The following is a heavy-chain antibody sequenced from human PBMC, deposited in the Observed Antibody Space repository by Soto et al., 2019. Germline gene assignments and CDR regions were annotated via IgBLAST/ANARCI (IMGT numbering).Heavy chain of an antibody. D-gene: IGHD3-16*01. J-gene: IGHJ6*02. CDR3: ARGSHRSAGAYYFSGMDV. V-gene: IGHV1-2*02. CDR1: GYTLIGYY. CDR2: INPNSGGT. Sequence: ASVKVSCKASGYTLIGYYMHWVRQAPGQGLEWMGWINPNSGGTKSAKKFQGRVTMTRDTAISKANLELRSLTSDDTAVSYCARGSHRSAGAYYFSGMDVWGQGTTVTVSS.